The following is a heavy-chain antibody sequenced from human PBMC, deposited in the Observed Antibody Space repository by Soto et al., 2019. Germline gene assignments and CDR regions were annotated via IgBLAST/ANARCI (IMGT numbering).Heavy chain of an antibody. CDR3: TRDRLVPYGYGMDV. Sequence: QMQLVESGGGVVQPGRSLRLSCAASGFTFRSYGIHWVRQAPGKGLEWVALIWFDGSKKYYVDYVKGRFAVSRDNSKNTLYLQINSLRVEDTAVYYCTRDRLVPYGYGMDVWGQGTTVTVSS. J-gene: IGHJ6*02. D-gene: IGHD2-2*01. CDR2: IWFDGSKK. CDR1: GFTFRSYG. V-gene: IGHV3-33*01.